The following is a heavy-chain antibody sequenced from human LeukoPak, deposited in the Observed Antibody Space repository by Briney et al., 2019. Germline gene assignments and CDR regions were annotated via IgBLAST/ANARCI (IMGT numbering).Heavy chain of an antibody. D-gene: IGHD5-24*01. Sequence: GGSLRLSCTASGFTFNTYSMNWVRQAPGKGLEWLCYLSRGSNNIYYADSVKGRFTISRDNAKNSLYLQMNSLRAEDTAVYYCARDLRDGYNWGVFDYWGQGTLVTVSS. J-gene: IGHJ4*02. CDR1: GFTFNTYS. CDR3: ARDLRDGYNWGVFDY. V-gene: IGHV3-48*04. CDR2: LSRGSNNI.